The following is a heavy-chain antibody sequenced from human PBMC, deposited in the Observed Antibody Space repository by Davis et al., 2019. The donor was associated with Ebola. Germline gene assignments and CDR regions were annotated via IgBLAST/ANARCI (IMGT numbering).Heavy chain of an antibody. V-gene: IGHV4-39*01. J-gene: IGHJ6*03. CDR1: GGSISSSSYY. CDR3: ARGRKVLGYCSLYYMDV. D-gene: IGHD2-15*01. Sequence: PSETLSLTCTVSGGSISSSSYYWGWIRQPPGKGLEWIGSIYYSGSTYYNPSLKSRVTISVDTSKNQFSLKLSSVTAADTAVYYCARGRKVLGYCSLYYMDVWGKGTTVTVSS. CDR2: IYYSGST.